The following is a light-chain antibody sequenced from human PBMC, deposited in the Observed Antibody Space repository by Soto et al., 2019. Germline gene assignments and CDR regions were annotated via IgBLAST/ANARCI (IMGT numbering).Light chain of an antibody. Sequence: QSVLAQPPSASGTPGQRVTISCSGSNSNIGRNDVTWYQQVPGTAPQCLIYSNDQRPSGVPDRISGSRSGTSASLAISGLQSGDEAEYYCAAWDDTLRARVFGGGTKPTVL. V-gene: IGLV1-44*01. CDR1: NSNIGRND. CDR2: SND. CDR3: AAWDDTLRARV. J-gene: IGLJ2*01.